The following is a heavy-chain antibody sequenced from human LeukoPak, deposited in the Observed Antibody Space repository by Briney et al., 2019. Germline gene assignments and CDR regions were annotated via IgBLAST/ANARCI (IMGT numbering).Heavy chain of an antibody. V-gene: IGHV4-59*12. Sequence: PSETLSLTCTVSGGSISSYYWSWIRQPPGKGLEWIGSIYYSGSTYYNPSLKSRVTISVDTSKNQFSLKLSSVTAADTAVYYCASLYYYDSSGYSGPHAFDVWGQGTMVTVSS. CDR3: ASLYYYDSSGYSGPHAFDV. D-gene: IGHD3-22*01. CDR1: GGSISSYY. J-gene: IGHJ3*01. CDR2: IYYSGST.